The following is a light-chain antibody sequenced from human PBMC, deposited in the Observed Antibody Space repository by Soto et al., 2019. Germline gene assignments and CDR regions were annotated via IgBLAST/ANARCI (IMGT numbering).Light chain of an antibody. CDR3: QQYGSSPRT. Sequence: ENVLTQSPGTLSLSPGERATLSCRASQSVSSTFLAWYQQKPGQAPRLLIYGASSRATGIPDRFSGSGSGTDFTLTISRLEPEDFAVYYCQQYGSSPRTFGGGTKVEIK. V-gene: IGKV3-20*01. CDR2: GAS. J-gene: IGKJ4*01. CDR1: QSVSSTF.